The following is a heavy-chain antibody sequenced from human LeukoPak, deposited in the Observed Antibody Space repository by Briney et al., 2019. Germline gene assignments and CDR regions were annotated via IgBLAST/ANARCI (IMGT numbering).Heavy chain of an antibody. CDR1: GGSIRSHY. CDR3: ARGLGWKGRHWFDP. J-gene: IGHJ5*02. D-gene: IGHD1-1*01. V-gene: IGHV4-59*11. Sequence: PSETLSFTCTVSGGSIRSHYWSWIRQSPGRGLEYIGSIYNSGSINYNPSLKSRVTISTDTSKNHFSMRLSSVTAADTAVYYCARGLGWKGRHWFDPWGQGTLVTVSS. CDR2: IYNSGSI.